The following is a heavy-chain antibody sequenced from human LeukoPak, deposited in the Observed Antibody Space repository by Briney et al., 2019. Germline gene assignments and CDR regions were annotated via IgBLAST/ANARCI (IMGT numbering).Heavy chain of an antibody. V-gene: IGHV3-30*03. CDR3: ARTKKEDVYYDGMDV. CDR1: GFTFSTYG. Sequence: PGGSLRLSCAASGFTFSTYGMHWVRQAPGKGLEWVTLIPSDARDKFYADSVRGRFTISRDNSRNTLYLQMNSLRGEDTGVYYCARTKKEDVYYDGMDVWGQGTTVTVSS. J-gene: IGHJ6*02. CDR2: IPSDARDK.